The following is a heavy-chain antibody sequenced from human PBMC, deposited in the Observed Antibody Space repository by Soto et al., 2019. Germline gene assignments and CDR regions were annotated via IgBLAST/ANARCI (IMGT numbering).Heavy chain of an antibody. CDR2: IYYSGST. CDR1: GGSISSSSYY. Sequence: SETLSLTCTVSGGSISSSSYYWGWIRQPPGKGLEWIGSIYYSGSTYYNPSLKSRVTISVDTSKNQFSLKLSSVTAADTAVYYCARTTVTPYYLDYWGQGTPVT. V-gene: IGHV4-39*01. CDR3: ARTTVTPYYLDY. J-gene: IGHJ4*02. D-gene: IGHD4-17*01.